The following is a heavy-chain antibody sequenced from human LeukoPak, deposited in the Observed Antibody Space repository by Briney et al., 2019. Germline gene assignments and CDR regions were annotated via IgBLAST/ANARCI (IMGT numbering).Heavy chain of an antibody. CDR3: ARQRFLEWYFDY. V-gene: IGHV4-59*08. CDR2: TSHSGTT. CDR1: GGPISGYY. Sequence: PSETLSLTCTVSGGPISGYYWSWIRQPPGKGLEWIGYTSHSGTTKYNPSLKSRVTISVDTSKNQFSLKLSSVTAADTAVYYCARQRFLEWYFDYWGQGTLVTVSS. D-gene: IGHD3-3*01. J-gene: IGHJ4*02.